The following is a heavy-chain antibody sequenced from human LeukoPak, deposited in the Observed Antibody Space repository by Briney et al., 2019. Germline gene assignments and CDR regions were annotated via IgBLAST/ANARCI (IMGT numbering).Heavy chain of an antibody. J-gene: IGHJ4*02. V-gene: IGHV1-18*01. CDR1: GYTFTSYG. Sequence: AASVTVSCKASGYTFTSYGISWVRQAPGQGLEWMGWISAYNGNTNYAQKLQGRVTMTTDTSTSTAYMELRSLRSDDTAVYYCARVGAIRSSWLLDYWGQGTLVTVSS. CDR2: ISAYNGNT. D-gene: IGHD6-13*01. CDR3: ARVGAIRSSWLLDY.